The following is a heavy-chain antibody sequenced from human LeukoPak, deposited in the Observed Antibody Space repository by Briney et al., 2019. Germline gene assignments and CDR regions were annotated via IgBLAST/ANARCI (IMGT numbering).Heavy chain of an antibody. Sequence: GGSLRLSCAASGFTVSSNYMSWVRQAPGKGLEWVAFIRYDGSNKYYADSVKGRFTISRDNSKNTLYLQMDSLRAEDTAVYYCAADTWSGYFTSFYSMDVWGKGTTVTVSS. D-gene: IGHD3-3*01. J-gene: IGHJ6*03. CDR1: GFTVSSNY. CDR3: AADTWSGYFTSFYSMDV. CDR2: IRYDGSNK. V-gene: IGHV3-30*02.